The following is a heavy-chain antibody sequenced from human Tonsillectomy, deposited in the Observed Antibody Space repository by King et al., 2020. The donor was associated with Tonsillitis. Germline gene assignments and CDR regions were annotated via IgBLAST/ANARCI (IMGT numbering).Heavy chain of an antibody. CDR3: ARGFYDSSGFTLGF. D-gene: IGHD3-22*01. CDR1: GGSFSSHA. CDR2: IIPIIGIG. Sequence: QLVQSGAEVKKPGSSVKVSCKASGGSFSSHAIVWVRQAPGQGFEWMGRIIPIIGIGNYAQKFQGRVTITADSSTSTVYMELSSLRSEDTAVYYCARGFYDSSGFTLGFWGQGTLVTVSS. J-gene: IGHJ4*02. V-gene: IGHV1-69*04.